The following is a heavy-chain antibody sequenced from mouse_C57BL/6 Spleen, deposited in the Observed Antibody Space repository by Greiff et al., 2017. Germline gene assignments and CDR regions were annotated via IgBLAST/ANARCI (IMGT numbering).Heavy chain of an antibody. V-gene: IGHV1-64*01. D-gene: IGHD2-3*01. CDR3: ARDGDGYPYCFDY. J-gene: IGHJ2*01. Sequence: VQLQQSGAELVKPGASVKLSCKASGFTFTSYWMHWVKQRPGQGLEWIGMIHPNSGSTNYNAKFKGKATLTEDKSSSTAYMQLSSLTSEDSAVYYCARDGDGYPYCFDYWSQGTTRTVSS. CDR2: IHPNSGST. CDR1: GFTFTSYW.